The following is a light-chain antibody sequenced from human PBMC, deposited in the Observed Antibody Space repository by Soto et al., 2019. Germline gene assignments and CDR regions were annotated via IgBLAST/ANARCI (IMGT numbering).Light chain of an antibody. J-gene: IGKJ5*01. CDR2: GAS. V-gene: IGKV3D-20*02. CDR1: QSVASSF. CDR3: QQRSNWPIT. Sequence: EIVLTQSPGTLSLAPGERATLSFRASQSVASSFLAWYQQKPGQAPRLLIYGASTRASGIPDRFSGSGSGTDFTLTISSLEPEDFAVYYCQQRSNWPITFGQGTRLEI.